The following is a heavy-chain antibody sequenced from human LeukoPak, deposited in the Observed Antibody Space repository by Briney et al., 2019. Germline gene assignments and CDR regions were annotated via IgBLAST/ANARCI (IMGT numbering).Heavy chain of an antibody. D-gene: IGHD3-22*01. V-gene: IGHV1-69*04. Sequence: SVKVSCKVSGGTFSSYAISWVGQAPGQGLEWMGRIIPIFGIANYAQKFQGRVTITADKSTSTAYMELSSLRSEDTAVYYCARGGGYYYDSSGYAPNDIWGQGTMVTVSS. CDR2: IIPIFGIA. CDR1: GGTFSSYA. J-gene: IGHJ3*02. CDR3: ARGGGYYYDSSGYAPNDI.